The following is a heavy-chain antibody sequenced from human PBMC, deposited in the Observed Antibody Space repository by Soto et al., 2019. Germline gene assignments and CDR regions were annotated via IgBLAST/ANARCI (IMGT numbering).Heavy chain of an antibody. D-gene: IGHD2-15*01. V-gene: IGHV1-18*01. CDR2: ISAYNGNT. CDR1: GYTFNTYG. CDR3: ASEDCRNTNCLKGFDY. J-gene: IGHJ4*02. Sequence: ASVKVSCKTSGYTFNTYGINWVRQAPGQGLEWMGWISAYNGNTNYAQKLQGRVTMTTDTSTSTAYMELNRLTSDDTAVYYCASEDCRNTNCLKGFDYWGQGTLVTVSS.